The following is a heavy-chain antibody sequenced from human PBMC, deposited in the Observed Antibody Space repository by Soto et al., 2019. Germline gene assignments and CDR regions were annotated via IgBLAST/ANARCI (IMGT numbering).Heavy chain of an antibody. CDR1: GFTFSSYG. D-gene: IGHD3-10*01. V-gene: IGHV3-33*01. J-gene: IGHJ6*02. CDR2: IWYDGSNK. CDR3: ARVNTMVRWLFYSSGLGMDV. Sequence: PGGSLRLSCAASGFTFSSYGMHWVRQAPGKGLEWVAVIWYDGSNKYYADSVKGRFTISRDNSKNTLYLQMNSLRAEDTAVYYCARVNTMVRWLFYSSGLGMDVWGQGTTVTVSS.